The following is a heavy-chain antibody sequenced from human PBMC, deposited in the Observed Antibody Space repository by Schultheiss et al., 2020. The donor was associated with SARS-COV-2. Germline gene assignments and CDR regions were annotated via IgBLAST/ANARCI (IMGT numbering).Heavy chain of an antibody. CDR3: ARSSIPANIVVVPAAFGY. D-gene: IGHD2-2*01. CDR1: GFTFSSYW. J-gene: IGHJ4*02. Sequence: GESLKISCAASGFTFSSYWMHWVRQAPGKGLVWVSRINSDGSSTSYADSVKGRFTISRDNAKNTLYLQMNSLRAEDTAVYYCARSSIPANIVVVPAAFGYWGQGTLVTVSS. CDR2: INSDGSST. V-gene: IGHV3-74*01.